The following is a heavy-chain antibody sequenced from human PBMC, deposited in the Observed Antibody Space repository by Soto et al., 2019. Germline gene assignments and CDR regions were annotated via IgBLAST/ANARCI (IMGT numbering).Heavy chain of an antibody. Sequence: PGESLKISCKGSGYSFTSYWIGWVRQMPGKGLEWMGIIYPGDSDTRYSPSFQGQVTISADKSISTAYLQWSSLKASDTAMYYCARWRTEGPGAIPYYYYGMDVWGQGTTVTVSS. J-gene: IGHJ6*02. CDR2: IYPGDSDT. V-gene: IGHV5-51*01. D-gene: IGHD2-2*02. CDR1: GYSFTSYW. CDR3: ARWRTEGPGAIPYYYYGMDV.